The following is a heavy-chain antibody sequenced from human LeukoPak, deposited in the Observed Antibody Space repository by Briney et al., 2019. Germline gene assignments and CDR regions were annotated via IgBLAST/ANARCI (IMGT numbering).Heavy chain of an antibody. CDR1: GFTASSNY. Sequence: PGGSLRLSCAASGFTASSNYMSWVRQAPGKGLEWVSVIYSGGSTYYADSVKGRFTISRDNSKNTLYLQMNSLRAEDTAVYYCAKAPPWSADTHYGLDVWSQGTTVTVSS. V-gene: IGHV3-53*01. D-gene: IGHD2-8*01. J-gene: IGHJ6*02. CDR3: AKAPPWSADTHYGLDV. CDR2: IYSGGST.